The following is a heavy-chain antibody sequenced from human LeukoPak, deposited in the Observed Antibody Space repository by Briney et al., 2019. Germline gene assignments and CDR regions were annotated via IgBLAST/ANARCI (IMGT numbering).Heavy chain of an antibody. CDR2: IYSDNT. CDR1: GFTDSTNS. J-gene: IGHJ4*02. V-gene: IGHV3-53*01. D-gene: IGHD4/OR15-4a*01. Sequence: GGPLRLSCTVSGFTDSTNSMSWVRQAPGKGLEWVSFIYSDNTHYSDSVKGRFTISRDNSKNTLYLQMNSLRAEDTAVYYCARRAGAYSHPYDYWGQGTLVTVSS. CDR3: ARRAGAYSHPYDY.